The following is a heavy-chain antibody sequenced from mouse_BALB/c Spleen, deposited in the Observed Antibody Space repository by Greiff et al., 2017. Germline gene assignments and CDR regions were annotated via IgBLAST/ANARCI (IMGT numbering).Heavy chain of an antibody. CDR1: GFTFSDYY. D-gene: IGHD1-1*01. CDR2: ISDGGSYT. J-gene: IGHJ2*01. CDR3: ARGGTTTKYFDY. V-gene: IGHV5-4*02. Sequence: EVHLVESGGGLVKPGGSLKLSCAASGFTFSDYYMYWVRQTPEKRLEWVATISDGGSYTYYPDSVKGRFTISRDNAKNNLYLQMSSLKSEDTAMYYCARGGTTTKYFDYWGQGTTLTVSS.